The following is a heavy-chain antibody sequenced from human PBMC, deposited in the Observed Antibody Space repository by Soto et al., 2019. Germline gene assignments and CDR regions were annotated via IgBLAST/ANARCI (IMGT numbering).Heavy chain of an antibody. D-gene: IGHD6-13*01. CDR3: ARKALPRIAAAGMNYYGMDV. CDR2: IIPIFGTA. Sequence: VASVKVSCKASGGTFSSYAISWVRQAPGQGLEWMGGIIPIFGTANYAQKFQGRVTITADESTSTAYMELSSLRSEDTAVYYCARKALPRIAAAGMNYYGMDVWGQGTTVTVSS. V-gene: IGHV1-69*13. J-gene: IGHJ6*02. CDR1: GGTFSSYA.